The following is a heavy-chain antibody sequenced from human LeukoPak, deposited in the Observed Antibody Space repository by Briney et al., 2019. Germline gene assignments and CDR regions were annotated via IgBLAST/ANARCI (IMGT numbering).Heavy chain of an antibody. Sequence: PGGSLRLSCTASGFTFGDYAMSWVRQAPGKGLEWVGFIRSKAYGGTTEYAASVKGRFTISRDDSKSIAYLQMNSLKTEDTAVYYCTRSAPPGGYCSSTSCYGFPIGENAAGYYYMDVWGKGTTVTISS. J-gene: IGHJ6*03. D-gene: IGHD2-2*01. V-gene: IGHV3-49*04. CDR1: GFTFGDYA. CDR2: IRSKAYGGTT. CDR3: TRSAPPGGYCSSTSCYGFPIGENAAGYYYMDV.